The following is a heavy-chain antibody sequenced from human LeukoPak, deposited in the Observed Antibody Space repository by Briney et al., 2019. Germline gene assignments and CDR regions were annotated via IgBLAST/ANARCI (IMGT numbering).Heavy chain of an antibody. CDR1: GGSFSGYY. V-gene: IGHV4-34*01. J-gene: IGHJ4*02. CDR3: ARGPRYCSSTRCYNGNFDY. CDR2: INHSGST. Sequence: PSETLSLTCAVYGGSFSGYYWSWIRQPPGKGLEWIGEINHSGSTNYNPSLKSRVTISVDTSKNQFSLKLSSVTAADTAVYYCARGPRYCSSTRCYNGNFDYWGQGTLVTVSS. D-gene: IGHD2-2*02.